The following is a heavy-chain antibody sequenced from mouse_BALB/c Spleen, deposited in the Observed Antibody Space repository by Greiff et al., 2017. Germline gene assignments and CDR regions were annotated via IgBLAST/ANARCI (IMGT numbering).Heavy chain of an antibody. V-gene: IGHV3-2*02. CDR1: GYSITSDYA. Sequence: EVKVEESGPGLVKPSQSLSLTCTVTGYSITSDYAWNWIRQFPGNKLEWMGYISYSGSTSYNPSLKSRISITRDTSKNQFFLQLNSVTTEDTATYYCASMITTVFAYWGQGTLVTVSA. CDR2: ISYSGST. J-gene: IGHJ3*01. D-gene: IGHD2-4*01. CDR3: ASMITTVFAY.